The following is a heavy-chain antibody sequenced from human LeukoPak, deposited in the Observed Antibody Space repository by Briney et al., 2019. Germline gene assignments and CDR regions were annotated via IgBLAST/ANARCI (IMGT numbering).Heavy chain of an antibody. CDR2: ISAYNGNT. CDR3: ARSPSGYDRLIDY. Sequence: ASVTVSCKASGYTFTNYGFSWVRQAPGQGPEWMGWISAYNGNTGYAQKFQGRVTMTTDTSTSTAYMELRSLTSDDTAVYYCARSPSGYDRLIDYWGQGTLVTVSS. V-gene: IGHV1-18*04. D-gene: IGHD5-12*01. CDR1: GYTFTNYG. J-gene: IGHJ4*02.